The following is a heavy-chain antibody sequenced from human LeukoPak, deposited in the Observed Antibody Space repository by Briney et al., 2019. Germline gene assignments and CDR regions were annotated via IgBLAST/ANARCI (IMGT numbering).Heavy chain of an antibody. D-gene: IGHD5-24*01. CDR3: ARGRDRSKAGDH. Sequence: SETLSLTCAVYGGSCDDYYCSWIRQPPGKGLEWIGEIHPSGIFYYNSSLMSRVTISIDTSKGQFSLRLTSVTAADTAFYYCARGRDRSKAGDHWGQGSLVTVSS. CDR1: GGSCDDYY. CDR2: IHPSGIF. J-gene: IGHJ4*02. V-gene: IGHV4-34*01.